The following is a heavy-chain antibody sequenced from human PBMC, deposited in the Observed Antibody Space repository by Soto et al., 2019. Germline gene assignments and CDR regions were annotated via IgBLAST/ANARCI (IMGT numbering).Heavy chain of an antibody. D-gene: IGHD4-17*01. CDR3: ARINYGGVDYYYYYMGV. CDR2: IYYSGSI. CDR1: GGSISSGSYY. J-gene: IGHJ6*03. Sequence: PSETLSLTCTVSGGSISSGSYYWGWIRQPPGKGLEWIGSIYYSGSIYYKPSLKSRVTISVDTSKNQFFLMLSSVIAADKALFYCARINYGGVDYYYYYMGVWGKGTTVTVSS. V-gene: IGHV4-39*01.